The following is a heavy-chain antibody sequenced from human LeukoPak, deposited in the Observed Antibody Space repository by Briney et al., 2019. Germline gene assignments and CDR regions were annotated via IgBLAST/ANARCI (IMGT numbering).Heavy chain of an antibody. CDR1: GYTFTSYH. D-gene: IGHD2-21*02. V-gene: IGHV1-24*01. CDR3: ATDLESCGGDCHVFDY. Sequence: ASVKVSCKASGYTFTSYHMHWVRQAPGKGLEWMGGFDPEDGETIYAQKFQGGVTMTEDTSTDTAYMELSSLRSEDTAVYYCATDLESCGGDCHVFDYWGQGTLVTVSS. J-gene: IGHJ4*02. CDR2: FDPEDGET.